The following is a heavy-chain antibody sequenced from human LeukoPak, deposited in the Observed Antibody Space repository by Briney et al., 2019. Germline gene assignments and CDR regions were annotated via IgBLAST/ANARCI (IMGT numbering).Heavy chain of an antibody. CDR1: GGSINNGGYY. V-gene: IGHV4-31*03. CDR3: ARVFWSGYVAFDY. J-gene: IGHJ4*02. CDR2: IDHSGST. Sequence: SETLSLTCTVTGGSINNGGYYWSWIRQHPGKGLEWIGEIDHSGSTDYNPSLKSRVTISVDTSKNQFSLRLSSVTAADTAVYYCARVFWSGYVAFDYWGQGALVTVSS. D-gene: IGHD3-3*01.